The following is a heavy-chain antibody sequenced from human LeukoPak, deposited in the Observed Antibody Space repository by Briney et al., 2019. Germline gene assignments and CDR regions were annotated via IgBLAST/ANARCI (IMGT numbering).Heavy chain of an antibody. CDR3: SRGRTPNCSAYSTPTFHY. J-gene: IGHJ4*02. D-gene: IGHD4-11*01. CDR1: GFTFSTYA. Sequence: GGSLRLSCAASGFTFSTYAIHWVRQAPGKGLEWVAVISYDGTNKNYADSVKGRFPISRDNAKNTLYLQLNSLKAEDPAGFYCSRGRTPNCSAYSTPTFHYWGPKDLGTVSS. V-gene: IGHV3-30*07. CDR2: ISYDGTNK.